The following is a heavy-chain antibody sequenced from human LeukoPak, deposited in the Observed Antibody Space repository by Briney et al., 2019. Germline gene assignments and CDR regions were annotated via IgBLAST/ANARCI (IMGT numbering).Heavy chain of an antibody. J-gene: IGHJ3*02. V-gene: IGHV4-39*07. CDR3: ARGLVLATDDAFDI. CDR2: TFYTGRT. D-gene: IGHD5-12*01. Sequence: SETLSLTCTVSGDSIISNIYWWDWVRLPPGKGLEWIGATFYTGRTFYSPSLKSRVTISLDTSKNHFSLKLRSVTAADTALYFCARGLVLATDDAFDIWGQGTLVTVSS. CDR1: GDSIISNIYW.